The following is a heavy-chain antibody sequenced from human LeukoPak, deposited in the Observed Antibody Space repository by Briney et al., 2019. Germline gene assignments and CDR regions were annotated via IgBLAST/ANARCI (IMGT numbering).Heavy chain of an antibody. CDR3: ARLSYSSGWYADY. CDR1: GGSISSCY. V-gene: IGHV4-4*07. J-gene: IGHJ4*02. CDR2: IYTSGST. D-gene: IGHD6-19*01. Sequence: SETLSLTCTVSGGSISSCYWSWIRQPAGKGLEWIGRIYTSGSTNYNPSLKSRVTMSVDTSKNQFSLKLSSVTAADTAVYYCARLSYSSGWYADYWGQGTLVTVSS.